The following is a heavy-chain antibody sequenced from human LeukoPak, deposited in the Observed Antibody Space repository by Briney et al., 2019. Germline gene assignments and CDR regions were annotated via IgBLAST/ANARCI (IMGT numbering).Heavy chain of an antibody. V-gene: IGHV1-2*02. CDR1: VYTFTGYY. Sequence: GASVKVSCKASVYTFTGYYMHWVRQAPGQGLEWMGWINPNSGGTNYAQKFQGRVTMTRNTSISTAYMELSSLRSEDTAVYYCARVFQAASGYWGQGTLVTVSS. J-gene: IGHJ4*02. CDR2: INPNSGGT. CDR3: ARVFQAASGY. D-gene: IGHD1-26*01.